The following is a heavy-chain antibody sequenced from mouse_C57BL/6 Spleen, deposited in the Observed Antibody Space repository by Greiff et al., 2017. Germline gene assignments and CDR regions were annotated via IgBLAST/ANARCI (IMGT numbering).Heavy chain of an antibody. J-gene: IGHJ2*01. D-gene: IGHD4-1*01. Sequence: EVKLVESGGGLVKPGGSLKLSCAASGFTFSDYGMHWVRQAPEKGLEWVAYISSGSSTIYYADTEKGRFTVSRDDAKNTLFLQMTSLRSEDPALYYCATNSYFDYWGQGTPLTVSS. CDR2: ISSGSSTI. CDR3: ATNSYFDY. CDR1: GFTFSDYG. V-gene: IGHV5-17*01.